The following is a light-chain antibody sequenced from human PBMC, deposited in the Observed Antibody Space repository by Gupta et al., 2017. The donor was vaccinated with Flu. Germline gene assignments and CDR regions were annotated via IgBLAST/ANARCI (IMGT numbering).Light chain of an antibody. CDR3: QQYGSSPALT. J-gene: IGKJ4*01. CDR2: GAS. Sequence: EVVLTQSPCTLSLSPGERATLSCRASQSVSSSYLAWYQQKPGQAPRLLIYGASSRATGIPDRCSGSGAGTDVTLTISRLEPEDFAVYYCQQYGSSPALTFGGGTKVEIK. CDR1: QSVSSSY. V-gene: IGKV3-20*01.